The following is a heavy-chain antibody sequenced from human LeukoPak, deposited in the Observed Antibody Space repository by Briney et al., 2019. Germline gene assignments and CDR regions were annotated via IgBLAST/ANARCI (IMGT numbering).Heavy chain of an antibody. CDR1: GGSFSGYY. Sequence: SETLSFTCAVYGGSFSGYYWSWIRQPPGKGLEWIGEINHSGSTNYNPSLKSRVTISVDTSKNQFSLKLSSVTAADTAVYYCARLIRARYYDYVWGSYRNKSVDYWGQGTLVTVSS. D-gene: IGHD3-16*02. J-gene: IGHJ4*02. CDR3: ARLIRARYYDYVWGSYRNKSVDY. V-gene: IGHV4-34*01. CDR2: INHSGST.